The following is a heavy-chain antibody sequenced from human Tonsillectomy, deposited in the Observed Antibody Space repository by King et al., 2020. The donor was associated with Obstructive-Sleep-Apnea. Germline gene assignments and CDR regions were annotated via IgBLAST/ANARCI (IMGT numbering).Heavy chain of an antibody. Sequence: VQLVESGGGVVQPGKSLRLSCAASGFRFSNYAMHWVRQAPGKGLEWVTLISHDASNKSYADSVKGRFTISRDNSKSTLYLHIHSLKTEDTAVYYCARDMVRGVRDHWYFDYWGQGTPVTVSS. CDR3: ARDMVRGVRDHWYFDY. J-gene: IGHJ4*02. V-gene: IGHV3-30*04. CDR1: GFRFSNYA. D-gene: IGHD3-10*01. CDR2: ISHDASNK.